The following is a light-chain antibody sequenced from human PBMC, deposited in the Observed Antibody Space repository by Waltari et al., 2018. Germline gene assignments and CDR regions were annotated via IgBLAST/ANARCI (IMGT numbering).Light chain of an antibody. Sequence: IVLTQSPGTLSLSPGERATLSCRASQTVRTTYLAWYKQNPGQAPTLLIYGSSSRATGIPDRFSGSGSGTDFSLTISSLEPEDFAVYYCQQYDISTLTSGGGTKVEIK. CDR3: QQYDISTLT. CDR2: GSS. V-gene: IGKV3-20*01. J-gene: IGKJ4*01. CDR1: QTVRTTY.